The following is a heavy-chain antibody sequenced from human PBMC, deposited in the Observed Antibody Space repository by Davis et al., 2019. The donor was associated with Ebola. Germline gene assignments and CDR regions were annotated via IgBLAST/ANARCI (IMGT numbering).Heavy chain of an antibody. V-gene: IGHV3-30*03. J-gene: IGHJ3*02. CDR1: GFTFKSYG. Sequence: GESLKISCAASGFTFKSYGMHWVRQVPGKGLEWVATISYDESNKSYADSVKGRFTISRDQSQDTLYLQMNSLRAEDTAVYYCARRQNYYDSSGYYYAFDIWGQGTMVTVSS. D-gene: IGHD3-22*01. CDR3: ARRQNYYDSSGYYYAFDI. CDR2: ISYDESNK.